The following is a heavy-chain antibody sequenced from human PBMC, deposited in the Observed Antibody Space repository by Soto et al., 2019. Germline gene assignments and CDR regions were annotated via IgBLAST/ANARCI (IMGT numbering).Heavy chain of an antibody. D-gene: IGHD6-13*01. CDR1: GGSVSTGVHY. V-gene: IGHV4-61*08. J-gene: IGHJ2*01. CDR2: IYYSGST. CDR3: ARGYYTSWYWFDR. Sequence: QVQLQESGPGLVKPSETLSLTCTVSVSGGSVSTGVHYWSWIRQPPGKGLEWIGYIYYSGSTNYNPSRKSRVTISADTSKNQFSLKLTSVTAADTAVYYCARGYYTSWYWFDRWGRGTLVTVSS.